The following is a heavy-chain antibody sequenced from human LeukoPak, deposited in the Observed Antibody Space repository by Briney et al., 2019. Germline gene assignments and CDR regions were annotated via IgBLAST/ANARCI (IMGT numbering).Heavy chain of an antibody. Sequence: GGSLRLSCAASGFTFSTYNMNWVRQAPGKGLEWVSYIISTGSTIYYADSVKGRFTISRDNAKNSLYLQMNSLRAEDTAVYYCAREGYHYGSGSYYRPGYFDYWGQGTLVTVSS. V-gene: IGHV3-48*04. CDR1: GFTFSTYN. CDR3: AREGYHYGSGSYYRPGYFDY. CDR2: IISTGSTI. J-gene: IGHJ4*02. D-gene: IGHD3-10*01.